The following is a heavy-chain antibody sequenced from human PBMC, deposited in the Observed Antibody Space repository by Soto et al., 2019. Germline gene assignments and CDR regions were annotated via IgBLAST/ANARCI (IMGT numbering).Heavy chain of an antibody. V-gene: IGHV3-48*01. J-gene: IGHJ4*02. D-gene: IGHD3-3*01. CDR1: GFTFSDHN. CDR3: ARVPLNYDFGNDF. Sequence: PGGSLRLSCATSGFTFSDHNMNWLRQVPGKGLEWISYISSSTITIYYADSVAGRFTISRDNAKNALYLQMNSLRAEDTAIYYCARVPLNYDFGNDFWGQGTLVTVSS. CDR2: ISSSTITI.